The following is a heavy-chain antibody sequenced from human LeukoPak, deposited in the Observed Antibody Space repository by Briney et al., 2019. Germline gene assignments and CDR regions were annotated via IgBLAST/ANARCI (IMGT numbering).Heavy chain of an antibody. V-gene: IGHV7-4-1*02. Sequence: VASVKVSCKASGYTFINYAINWVRQAPGQGLEWMGWIDTNTGKPTYAQAFTGRFVFSLDTPVNTAYLQISSLKAEDIGVYYCARATVAAAGGNNWFDPWGQGTLVTVSS. D-gene: IGHD6-13*01. CDR2: IDTNTGKP. CDR3: ARATVAAAGGNNWFDP. CDR1: GYTFINYA. J-gene: IGHJ5*02.